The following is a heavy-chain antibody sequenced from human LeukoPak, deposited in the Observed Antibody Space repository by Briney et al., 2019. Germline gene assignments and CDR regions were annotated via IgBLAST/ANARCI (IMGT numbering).Heavy chain of an antibody. D-gene: IGHD1-26*01. Sequence: ASVKVSCKASGYTFTDYYIHWVRQAPGQGLEWMAWINPNSGGTNSAQEFQGRVTMTRDTSISTAYMELSSLTSDDTAMYYCARAALKGAMTLFDYWGQGTLVTVSS. J-gene: IGHJ4*02. CDR3: ARAALKGAMTLFDY. CDR1: GYTFTDYY. CDR2: INPNSGGT. V-gene: IGHV1-2*02.